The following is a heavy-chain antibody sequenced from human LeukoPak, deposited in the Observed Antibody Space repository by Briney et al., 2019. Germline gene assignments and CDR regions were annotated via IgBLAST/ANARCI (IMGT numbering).Heavy chain of an antibody. D-gene: IGHD3-10*01. J-gene: IGHJ4*02. Sequence: PSETLSLTCTVSGGSIRSDYWSWIRQPPGKGLEWIGYMYYSGGTNYNPSLKSRVTISVDTSKNQFSLKLTSVTAADTAVYYRARAHHLYGSGAGDFDYWGQGTLVTVSS. CDR2: MYYSGGT. V-gene: IGHV4-59*01. CDR3: ARAHHLYGSGAGDFDY. CDR1: GGSIRSDY.